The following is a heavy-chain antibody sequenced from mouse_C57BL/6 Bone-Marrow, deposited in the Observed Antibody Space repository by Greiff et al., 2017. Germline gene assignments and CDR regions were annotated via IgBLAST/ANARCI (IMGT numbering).Heavy chain of an antibody. V-gene: IGHV1-15*01. D-gene: IGHD1-1*01. CDR2: IDPETGGT. CDR1: GYTFTDYE. Sequence: VQLQQSGAELVRPGASVTLSCKASGYTFTDYEMHWVKQTPVHGLEWIGAIDPETGGTAYNQKFKGKAILTADKSSSTAYMELRSLTSEDSAVYYCTRGPTGYYYAMDYWGQGTSVTVAS. J-gene: IGHJ4*01. CDR3: TRGPTGYYYAMDY.